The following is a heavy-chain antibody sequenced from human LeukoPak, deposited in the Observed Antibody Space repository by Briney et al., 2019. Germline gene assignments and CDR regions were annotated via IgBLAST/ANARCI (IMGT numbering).Heavy chain of an antibody. J-gene: IGHJ4*02. CDR2: INHSGST. D-gene: IGHD1-26*01. Sequence: SETLSLTCAVYGGSFSDYYWSRIRQPPGKGLEWIGEINHSGSTNCNPSLKSRVTISVDTSKNQFSLKLSSVTAADTAVYYCARGGGSYYPDYWGQGTLVTVSS. V-gene: IGHV4-34*01. CDR3: ARGGGSYYPDY. CDR1: GGSFSDYY.